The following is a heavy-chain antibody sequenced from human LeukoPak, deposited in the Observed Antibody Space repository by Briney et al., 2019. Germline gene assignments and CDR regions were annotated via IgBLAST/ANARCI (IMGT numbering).Heavy chain of an antibody. Sequence: GASVKVSCKASGYTFTAYYIQWVRLAPGQGLEWMGWINPKSGDTSYAQKFQGRVTMTRDTSISTAYMELSRLRSDDTAVYYCARSLFYCSSTSCYAGFSGFDYWGQGTLVTVSS. CDR3: ARSLFYCSSTSCYAGFSGFDY. CDR2: INPKSGDT. D-gene: IGHD2-2*01. V-gene: IGHV1-2*02. CDR1: GYTFTAYY. J-gene: IGHJ4*02.